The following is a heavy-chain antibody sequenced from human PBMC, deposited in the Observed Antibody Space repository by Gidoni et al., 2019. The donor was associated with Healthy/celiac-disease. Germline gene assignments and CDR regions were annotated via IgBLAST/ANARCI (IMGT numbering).Heavy chain of an antibody. Sequence: QVQLQESGPGLVKPSQTLSLTCTVSGGSISSGSYYWGWSRQPAGKGLEWIGRIYTSGSTNYNPSLKSRVTISVDTSKNQFSLKLSSVTAADTAVYYCARDIPYYDFWSGYYDYWGQGTLVTVSS. CDR3: ARDIPYYDFWSGYYDY. J-gene: IGHJ4*02. CDR1: GGSISSGSYY. D-gene: IGHD3-3*01. CDR2: IYTSGST. V-gene: IGHV4-61*02.